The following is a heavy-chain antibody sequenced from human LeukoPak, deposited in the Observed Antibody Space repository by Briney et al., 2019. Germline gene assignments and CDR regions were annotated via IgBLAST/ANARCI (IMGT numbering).Heavy chain of an antibody. CDR1: GGSFSGYY. J-gene: IGHJ4*02. Sequence: PSETLSLTCAVYGGSFSGYYWSWIRQPPGKGLEWIGEINHSGSTNCNPSLKSRVTISVDTSKNQFSLKLSSVTAADTAVYYCASGYDFWSGLDYWGQGTLVTVSS. CDR3: ASGYDFWSGLDY. D-gene: IGHD3-3*01. V-gene: IGHV4-34*01. CDR2: INHSGST.